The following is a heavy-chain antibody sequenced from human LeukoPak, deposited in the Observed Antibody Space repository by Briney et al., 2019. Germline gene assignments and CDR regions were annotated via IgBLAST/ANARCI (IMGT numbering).Heavy chain of an antibody. D-gene: IGHD3-9*01. J-gene: IGHJ4*02. CDR2: IWYDGSNK. CDR1: GFTFSSYG. CDR3: AKAVGFDWYWHY. Sequence: GGSLRLSCAASGFTFSSYGMHWVRQAPGKGLEWVAVIWYDGSNKYYADSVKGRFTISRDHSKNTLYLQMNRLRAEDTAVYYCAKAVGFDWYWHYWGQGTLVTVSS. V-gene: IGHV3-33*06.